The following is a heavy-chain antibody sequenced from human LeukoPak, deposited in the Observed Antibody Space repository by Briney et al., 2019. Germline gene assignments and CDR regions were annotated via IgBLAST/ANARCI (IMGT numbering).Heavy chain of an antibody. Sequence: SETLSLTCTVSGGSISSSSYYWGWIRQPPGKGLEWIGTIYYNANTYYNPSLKSRVTMSVDTSKNQFSLKVSSVTAADTAVYYCARRSGSSYYPFDYWGQGTLVTVSS. CDR2: IYYNANT. J-gene: IGHJ4*02. D-gene: IGHD3-3*01. CDR3: ARRSGSSYYPFDY. CDR1: GGSISSSSYY. V-gene: IGHV4-39*01.